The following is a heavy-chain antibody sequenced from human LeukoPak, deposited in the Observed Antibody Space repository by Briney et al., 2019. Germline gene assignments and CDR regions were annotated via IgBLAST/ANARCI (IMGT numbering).Heavy chain of an antibody. CDR3: ASDKGHNAFDI. V-gene: IGHV3-7*01. CDR2: IKQDGSEK. Sequence: PGGSLRLSCAASGFTFSSYTMSWVRQAPGKGLEWVANIKQDGSEKYYVDSVKGRFTISRDNAKNSLYLQMNSLRAEDTAVYYCASDKGHNAFDIWGQGTMVTVSS. J-gene: IGHJ3*02. CDR1: GFTFSSYT.